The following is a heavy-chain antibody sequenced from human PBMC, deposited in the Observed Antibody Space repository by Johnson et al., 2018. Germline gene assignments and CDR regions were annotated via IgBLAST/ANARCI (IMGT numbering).Heavy chain of an antibody. J-gene: IGHJ6*03. D-gene: IGHD6-19*01. Sequence: QVQLQESGPGLVKPSETLSLTCTVSGGSISSYYWSWLRQPPGKGLEWIGYIYYSGSTNYNPSLKSRVTISVETSKNQFSLKLSPVTAADTAVYYCSRDKGVAVAGTPQRGPHHYYYYYYMDVWGKGTTVTVSS. CDR3: SRDKGVAVAGTPQRGPHHYYYYYYMDV. CDR1: GGSISSYY. V-gene: IGHV4-59*01. CDR2: IYYSGST.